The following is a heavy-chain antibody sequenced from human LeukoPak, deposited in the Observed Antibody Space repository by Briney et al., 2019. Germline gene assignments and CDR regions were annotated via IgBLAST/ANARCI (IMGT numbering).Heavy chain of an antibody. CDR1: GYTFTSYY. Sequence: GASVKVSCKASGYTFTSYYMHWVRQAPGQGLEWMEIINPSGGSTSYAQKFQGRVTMTRDTSTSTVYMELSGLRSEDTAVYYCARDRVYIAAAGTPPYYYGMDVWGQGTTVTVSS. CDR3: ARDRVYIAAAGTPPYYYGMDV. D-gene: IGHD6-13*01. CDR2: INPSGGST. J-gene: IGHJ6*02. V-gene: IGHV1-46*01.